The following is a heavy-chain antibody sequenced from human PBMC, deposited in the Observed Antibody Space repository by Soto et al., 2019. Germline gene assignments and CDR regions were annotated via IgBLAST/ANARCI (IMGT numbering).Heavy chain of an antibody. Sequence: EVQLVESGGGLVKPGVSLRLSCAASGFSFSNAWMNWVRQAPGKGLEWVGRIKSKTDGGTPDYGAPVKGRFTISRDASKTTIDLQMNSLKTEDTAVYYCATELSGKWAGGDFWGQGTLVTVSS. CDR3: ATELSGKWAGGDF. D-gene: IGHD1-20*01. J-gene: IGHJ4*02. CDR2: IKSKTDGGTP. CDR1: GFSFSNAW. V-gene: IGHV3-15*07.